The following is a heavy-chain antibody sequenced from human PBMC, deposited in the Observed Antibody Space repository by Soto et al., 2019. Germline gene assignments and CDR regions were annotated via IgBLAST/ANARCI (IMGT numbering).Heavy chain of an antibody. V-gene: IGHV3-23*01. CDR1: GFTFSSYA. CDR2: ISGSGGST. J-gene: IGHJ6*02. Sequence: EVQLLESGGGLVQPGGSLRLSCAASGFTFSSYAMSWVRQAPGKGLEWVSAISGSGGSTYYADSVKGRFTISRDNSKNTLYLQMNSLRAEDTAVYYCANPMYACSSTSCYLRYGMDVWGQGTTVTVSS. CDR3: ANPMYACSSTSCYLRYGMDV. D-gene: IGHD2-2*01.